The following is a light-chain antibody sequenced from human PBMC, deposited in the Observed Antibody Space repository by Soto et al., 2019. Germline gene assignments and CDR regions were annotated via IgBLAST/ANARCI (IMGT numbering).Light chain of an antibody. CDR1: SSDIGSYNL. CDR2: EGS. CDR3: CSYAGSSTLVV. J-gene: IGLJ2*01. V-gene: IGLV2-23*03. Sequence: QSALTQPASVSGSPGQSITISCTGTSSDIGSYNLVSWYQQHPGKAPKVMIYEGSKRPSGVSNRFSGSKSGNTASLTISGLQAEDEADYYYCSYAGSSTLVVFGGGTKLTVL.